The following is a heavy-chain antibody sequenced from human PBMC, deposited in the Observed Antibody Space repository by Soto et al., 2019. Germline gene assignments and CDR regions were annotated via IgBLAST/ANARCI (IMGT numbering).Heavy chain of an antibody. Sequence: QVQLVQSGTEVKKPGSSVKVSCKASGDTFSFYTINWVRQAPGLGLEWVGRINPIVSMSNYAQKFQGRAPXTXHXPTTTAYMELRRLRSAATAMYFCAATYGSGYRAFDYWGQGALVIVSS. CDR2: INPIVSMS. CDR1: GDTFSFYT. CDR3: AATYGSGYRAFDY. V-gene: IGHV1-69*02. J-gene: IGHJ4*02. D-gene: IGHD3-10*01.